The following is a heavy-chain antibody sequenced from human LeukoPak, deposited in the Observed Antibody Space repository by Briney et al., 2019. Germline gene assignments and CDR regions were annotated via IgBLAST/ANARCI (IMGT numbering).Heavy chain of an antibody. J-gene: IGHJ4*02. CDR1: GFTFTRYW. CDR2: IDHDGSGT. D-gene: IGHD7-27*01. Sequence: GGSLRLSCAASGFTFTRYWMHWVRQAAGKGLVWLSRIDHDGSGTNYADSVRGRFTISRDNAKNTLYLQMNSLRAEDTAVYYCVTDLGWGQGTLVTVSS. CDR3: VTDLG. V-gene: IGHV3-74*01.